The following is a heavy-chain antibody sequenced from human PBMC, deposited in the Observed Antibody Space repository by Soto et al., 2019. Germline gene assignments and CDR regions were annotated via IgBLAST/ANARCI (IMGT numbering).Heavy chain of an antibody. Sequence: DVQLVESGGGLVQPGRSLRLSCAASGFTFDDYAMHWVRQAPGKGLEWVSGISWNSGSIGYADSVKGRFTISRDNAKNSLYLQMNSLRAEDTALYYCAKDRGAAAGAPDYWGQGTLVTVSS. D-gene: IGHD6-13*01. CDR1: GFTFDDYA. CDR2: ISWNSGSI. J-gene: IGHJ4*02. V-gene: IGHV3-9*01. CDR3: AKDRGAAAGAPDY.